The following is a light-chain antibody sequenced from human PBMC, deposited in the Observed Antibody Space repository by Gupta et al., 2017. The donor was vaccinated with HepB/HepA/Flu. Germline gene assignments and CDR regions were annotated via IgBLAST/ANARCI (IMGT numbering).Light chain of an antibody. J-gene: IGKJ4*01. Sequence: EIVLTQSPATLSLYPGERATLSCRASQSVSSYLAWYRQKPGQAPRLLIYDASNRATGIPARFSGSGSGTDFTLTISSLEPEDFAVYYCQQRGNWPFTFGGGTKVEI. CDR2: DAS. V-gene: IGKV3-11*01. CDR3: QQRGNWPFT. CDR1: QSVSSY.